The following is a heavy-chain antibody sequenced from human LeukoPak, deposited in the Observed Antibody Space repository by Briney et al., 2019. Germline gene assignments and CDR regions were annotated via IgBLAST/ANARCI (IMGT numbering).Heavy chain of an antibody. CDR2: IYHSGST. D-gene: IGHD3-9*01. CDR3: AALGGYFGWIDY. Sequence: SETLSLTCTVSGYSISSGYYWAWTRQPPGKGLEWIGSIYHSGSTYYNPSLKSRVTISVDTSKNQFSLKLSSVTAADTAVYYCAALGGYFGWIDYCGQGTLVTVSS. CDR1: GYSISSGYY. J-gene: IGHJ4*02. V-gene: IGHV4-38-2*02.